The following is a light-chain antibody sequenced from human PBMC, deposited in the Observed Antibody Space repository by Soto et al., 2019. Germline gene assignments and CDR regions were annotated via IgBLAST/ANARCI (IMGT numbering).Light chain of an antibody. Sequence: EVVMTQSPVTLSVSPGERATLSCRASQSITTNLAWYQQKPGQAPRLLIYGASTRATGVPARFSGSWSGTQFTLTINSLQSEDFAVYYCQQYNDWPPKRTFGQGTKVDIK. CDR3: QQYNDWPPKRT. CDR1: QSITTN. CDR2: GAS. J-gene: IGKJ1*01. V-gene: IGKV3-15*01.